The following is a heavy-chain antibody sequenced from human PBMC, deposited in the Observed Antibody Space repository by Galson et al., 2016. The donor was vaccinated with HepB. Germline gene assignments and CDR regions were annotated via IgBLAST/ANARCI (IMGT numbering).Heavy chain of an antibody. Sequence: SLRLSCAASGFTFSNYGFHWVHQAPGKGLEWVAVIWNDGSERYFPDSVKGRFTVPRDNSKNTLYLQMNSLRAEDTAFYYCARNRDWGPGTTGPDYWGQGTLVTVSS. CDR3: ARNRDWGPGTTGPDY. CDR1: GFTFSNYG. J-gene: IGHJ4*02. D-gene: IGHD1-1*01. CDR2: IWNDGSER. V-gene: IGHV3-33*01.